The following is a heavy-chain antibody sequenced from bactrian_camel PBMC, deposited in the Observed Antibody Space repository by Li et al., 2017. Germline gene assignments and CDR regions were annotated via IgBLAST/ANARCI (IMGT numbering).Heavy chain of an antibody. V-gene: IGHV3S53*01. Sequence: HVQLVESGGGSVQTGGSLRLSCAASIDTYSTYCMGWFRQVPGKEREGVAVIDRDGVTDYADSVKGRFTISKDNTKNTLSLQMNSLKPEDTAMYYCAADLAPVGWRPSSLSTCRYYYQGHGTQVTVS. J-gene: IGHJ4*01. D-gene: IGHD3*01. CDR2: IDRDGVT. CDR1: IDTYSTYC.